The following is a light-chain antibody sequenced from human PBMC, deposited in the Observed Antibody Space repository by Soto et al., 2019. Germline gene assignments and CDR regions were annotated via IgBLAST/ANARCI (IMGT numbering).Light chain of an antibody. J-gene: IGKJ3*01. Sequence: EIVLTQSPGTLSLSPRERATLSCRASQSVSISYIAWYQQKPGQAPRLLIYGTSSRAAGIPDRFSGSGSGTDFTLTISRLETEDCAMYYCQQYDGSFTFGPGTKVDIK. CDR2: GTS. CDR1: QSVSISY. CDR3: QQYDGSFT. V-gene: IGKV3-20*01.